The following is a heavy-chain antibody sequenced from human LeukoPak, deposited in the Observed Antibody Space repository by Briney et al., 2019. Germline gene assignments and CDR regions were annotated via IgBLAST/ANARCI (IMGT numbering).Heavy chain of an antibody. D-gene: IGHD1-7*01. CDR2: IYHSGST. V-gene: IGHV4-38-2*02. CDR3: ARDHNWNYGY. CDR1: GYSISSGYY. Sequence: SETLSLTCTVSGYSISSGYYWGWIRPPPGKGLEWIGSIYHSGSTYYNPSLKSRVTISVDTSKNQFSLKLSSVTAADTAVYYCARDHNWNYGYWGQGTLVTVSS. J-gene: IGHJ4*02.